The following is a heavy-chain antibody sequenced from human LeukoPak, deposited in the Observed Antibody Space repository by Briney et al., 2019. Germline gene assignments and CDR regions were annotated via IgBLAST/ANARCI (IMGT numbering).Heavy chain of an antibody. D-gene: IGHD2-15*01. V-gene: IGHV5-10-1*01. Sequence: PGESLNISCKGSGYNFTNYWITWVRQMPGKGLEWMGRIAPGDSYTNYSPSLQGHVTISADKSDSTAYLQWSSLKASDTAMYYCARHRDCSTGSCYPDFWGQGTLVTVSS. J-gene: IGHJ4*02. CDR3: ARHRDCSTGSCYPDF. CDR2: IAPGDSYT. CDR1: GYNFTNYW.